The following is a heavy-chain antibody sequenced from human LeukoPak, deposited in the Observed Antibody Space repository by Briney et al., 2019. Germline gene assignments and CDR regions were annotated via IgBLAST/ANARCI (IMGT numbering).Heavy chain of an antibody. CDR3: ARDPGGGTAMVTA. D-gene: IGHD5-18*01. J-gene: IGHJ5*02. V-gene: IGHV1-18*01. CDR2: ISAYNGNT. CDR1: GYTFSSYG. Sequence: GASVKVSCKASGYTFSSYGISWVRHAPGQGLEWMGWISAYNGNTNYSQKLQGRVTMTTDTSTSTAYMELRRLRSDDTAVYYCARDPGGGTAMVTAWGQGTLVTVSS.